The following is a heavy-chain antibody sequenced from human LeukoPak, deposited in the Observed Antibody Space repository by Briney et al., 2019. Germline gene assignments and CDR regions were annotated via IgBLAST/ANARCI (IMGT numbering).Heavy chain of an antibody. Sequence: GASVKVSCKASGYTFTSYGISWVRQAPGQGLEWMGWISAYNGNTNYAQKLQGRVTTTTDTSTSTAYMELRSLRSDDTAVYYCAREYDSSGYYPLDAFDIWGQGTMVTVSS. CDR3: AREYDSSGYYPLDAFDI. J-gene: IGHJ3*02. V-gene: IGHV1-18*01. CDR1: GYTFTSYG. D-gene: IGHD3-22*01. CDR2: ISAYNGNT.